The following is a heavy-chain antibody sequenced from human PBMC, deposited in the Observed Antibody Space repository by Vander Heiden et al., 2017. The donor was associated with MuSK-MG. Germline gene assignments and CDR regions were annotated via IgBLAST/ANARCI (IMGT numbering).Heavy chain of an antibody. Sequence: EVQLVESGGGLVKPGGSLRLSCAASGFTFSSYSMNWVRQAPGKGLEWVSSISSSSSYIYYADSVKGRFTISRDNAKNSLYLQMNSLRAEDTAVYYCARDLRGATGFDYWGQGTLVTVSS. V-gene: IGHV3-21*01. D-gene: IGHD1-26*01. CDR3: ARDLRGATGFDY. CDR1: GFTFSSYS. J-gene: IGHJ4*02. CDR2: ISSSSSYI.